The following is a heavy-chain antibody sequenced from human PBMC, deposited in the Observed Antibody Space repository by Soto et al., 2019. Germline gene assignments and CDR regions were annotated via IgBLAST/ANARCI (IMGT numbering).Heavy chain of an antibody. CDR2: ISFDGTKK. J-gene: IGHJ6*02. Sequence: GGSLRLSCAASGCTFNSCALHWVRQAPGKGLEWVAVISFDGTKKYYSDSVKGRFPISRDNLKNTLSLQMNNLRVEDAALYFCAREDDYGYRYINYGLDVWGQGTTVTVSS. CDR1: GCTFNSCA. D-gene: IGHD4-17*01. CDR3: AREDDYGYRYINYGLDV. V-gene: IGHV3-30-3*01.